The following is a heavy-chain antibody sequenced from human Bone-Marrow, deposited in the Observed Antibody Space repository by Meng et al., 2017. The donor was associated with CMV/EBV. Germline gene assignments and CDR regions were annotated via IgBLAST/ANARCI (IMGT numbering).Heavy chain of an antibody. V-gene: IGHV4-59*01. CDR2: IYYSGST. Sequence: SETLSLTCTVSGGSISSYYWSWIRQPPGKGLEWIGYIYYSGSTNYNSSLKSRVTISVDTSKNQFSLKLSSVTAADTAVYYCASGYSSSWYGGGYFQHWGQGTLVTVSS. CDR1: GGSISSYY. CDR3: ASGYSSSWYGGGYFQH. J-gene: IGHJ1*01. D-gene: IGHD6-13*01.